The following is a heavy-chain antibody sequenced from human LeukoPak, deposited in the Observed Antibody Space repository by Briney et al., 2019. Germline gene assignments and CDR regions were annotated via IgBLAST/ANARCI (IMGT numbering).Heavy chain of an antibody. D-gene: IGHD2-21*02. V-gene: IGHV3-53*01. J-gene: IGHJ4*02. CDR3: ARRMRGPYCGGDCYPFDY. CDR1: GFTVDSNY. Sequence: GGSLRLSCAASGFTVDSNYLSWVRQAPGKGLEWVSTIYTGGNTYYAASVKGRFTISRDFSKNTVFLHMNSLRAEDTAMYYCARRMRGPYCGGDCYPFDYWGQGTLVTVSS. CDR2: IYTGGNT.